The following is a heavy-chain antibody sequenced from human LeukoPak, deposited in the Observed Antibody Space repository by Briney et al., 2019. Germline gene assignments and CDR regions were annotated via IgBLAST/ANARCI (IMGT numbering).Heavy chain of an antibody. Sequence: PGRSLRLSCAASGFTFDDYAMHWVRQAPGKGLERVSGISWNSGSIGYADSVKGRFTISRDNAKNSLYLQMNSLRAEDTALYYCAKDTSSGWSLLFDYWGQGTLVTVSS. J-gene: IGHJ4*02. D-gene: IGHD6-19*01. CDR1: GFTFDDYA. CDR3: AKDTSSGWSLLFDY. CDR2: ISWNSGSI. V-gene: IGHV3-9*01.